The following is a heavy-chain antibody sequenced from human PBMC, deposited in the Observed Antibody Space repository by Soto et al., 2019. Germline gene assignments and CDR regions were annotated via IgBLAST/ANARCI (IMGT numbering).Heavy chain of an antibody. CDR2: ISWNSGSI. D-gene: IGHD2-15*01. CDR3: AKAYCSGGSCQTPPTH. J-gene: IGHJ4*02. V-gene: IGHV3-9*01. Sequence: PGGSLRLSCAASGFTFDDYAMHWVRQAPGKGLEWVSGISWNSGSIGYADSVKGRFTISRDNAKNSLYLQMNSLRAEDTALYYCAKAYCSGGSCQTPPTHWGQGTLVTSPQ. CDR1: GFTFDDYA.